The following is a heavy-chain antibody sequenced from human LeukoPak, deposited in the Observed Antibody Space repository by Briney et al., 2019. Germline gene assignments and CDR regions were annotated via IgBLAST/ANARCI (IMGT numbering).Heavy chain of an antibody. V-gene: IGHV3-21*01. D-gene: IGHD6-19*01. J-gene: IGHJ4*02. CDR2: ISSTGTYI. Sequence: PGGSLRLSCAASGFTFDHFNMNWVRQAPGKGLEWVSTISSTGTYIYYADSVKGRFTISRDNSKNTLYLQMNSLRAEDTAVYYCAREYRGGVYSSGPQTLDYWGQGTLVTVSS. CDR1: GFTFDHFN. CDR3: AREYRGGVYSSGPQTLDY.